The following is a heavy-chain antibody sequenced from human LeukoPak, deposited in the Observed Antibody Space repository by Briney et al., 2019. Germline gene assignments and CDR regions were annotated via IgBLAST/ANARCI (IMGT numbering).Heavy chain of an antibody. J-gene: IGHJ4*02. D-gene: IGHD2-8*01. V-gene: IGHV4-59*01. Sequence: PSETLSLTCTVSGGSINSYYWSWIRQPPGRGLEWIGSIHYSGSTSSNPSLRSRVTISVDKSKNQFSLKLSSVTAADTAVYYCARGPRYCTNGVCSPEQWLYLFDYWGQGTLVTVSS. CDR3: ARGPRYCTNGVCSPEQWLYLFDY. CDR1: GGSINSYY. CDR2: IHYSGST.